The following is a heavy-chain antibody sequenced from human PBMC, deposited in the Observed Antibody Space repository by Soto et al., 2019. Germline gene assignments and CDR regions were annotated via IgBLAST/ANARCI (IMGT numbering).Heavy chain of an antibody. V-gene: IGHV6-1*01. CDR2: TYYRSKWYN. D-gene: IGHD7-27*01. J-gene: IGHJ6*02. Sequence: PSQTLSLTFAISGDSVSSNSSAWNWIRQSPSRVLEWLGRTYYRSKWYNDYAVSVKSRITINPDTSKNQFSLQLNSVTPEDTAVYYCARLSWGRGHYYYYGMDVWGQGSTLTLS. CDR1: GDSVSSNSSA. CDR3: ARLSWGRGHYYYYGMDV.